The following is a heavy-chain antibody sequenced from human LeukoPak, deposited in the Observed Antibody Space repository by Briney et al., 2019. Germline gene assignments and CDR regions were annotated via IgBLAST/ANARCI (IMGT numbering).Heavy chain of an antibody. V-gene: IGHV4-34*01. Sequence: SETLSLTCAVYGGSFSGYYWSWIRQPPGKGLEWIGSIYYSGSTYYNPSLKSRVTISVDTSKNQFSLKLSSVTAADTAVYYCARLGYDILTGYQHDDYWGQGTLVTVSS. CDR3: ARLGYDILTGYQHDDY. CDR1: GGSFSGYY. D-gene: IGHD3-9*01. J-gene: IGHJ4*02. CDR2: IYYSGST.